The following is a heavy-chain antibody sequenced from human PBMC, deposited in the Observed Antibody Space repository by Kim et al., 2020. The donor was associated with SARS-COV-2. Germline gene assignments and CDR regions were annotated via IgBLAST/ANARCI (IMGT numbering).Heavy chain of an antibody. V-gene: IGHV1-58*01. D-gene: IGHD6-6*01. CDR3: APTPFLSSSSGDY. CDR2: IVVGSGNT. J-gene: IGHJ4*02. CDR1: GFTFTSSA. Sequence: SVKVSCKASGFTFTSSAVQWVRQARGQRLEWIGWIVVGSGNTNYAQKFQERVTITRDMSTSTAYMELSSLRSEDTAVYYCAPTPFLSSSSGDYWGQGTLVTVSS.